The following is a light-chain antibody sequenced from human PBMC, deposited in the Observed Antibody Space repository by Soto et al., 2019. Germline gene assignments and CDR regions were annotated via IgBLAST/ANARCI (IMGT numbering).Light chain of an antibody. V-gene: IGLV2-14*01. CDR1: SSDVGGWPH. J-gene: IGLJ2*01. CDR2: EVS. Sequence: QSALTQPASVSASPGQSITISCAGTSSDVGGWPHVSWYQQQPGKAPKLVIYEVSNRPSGVSSRFSGSKSGSTASLTIAGLHAEDEAYYYCSSYTSSSTLVFGGGTKLTVL. CDR3: SSYTSSSTLV.